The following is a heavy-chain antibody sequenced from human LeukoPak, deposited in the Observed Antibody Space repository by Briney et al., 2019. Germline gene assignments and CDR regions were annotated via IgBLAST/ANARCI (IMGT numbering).Heavy chain of an antibody. CDR1: GFTFSSYA. V-gene: IGHV3-23*01. Sequence: AGGSLRLSCAASGFTFSSYAMSWVRQAPGKGLEWVSAISGSGGSTYYADSVRGRFTISRDNSKNTLYLQMNSLRAEDTAVYYCAKDSPYIGIFGVVNAFDIWGQGTMVTVSS. D-gene: IGHD3-3*01. J-gene: IGHJ3*02. CDR2: ISGSGGST. CDR3: AKDSPYIGIFGVVNAFDI.